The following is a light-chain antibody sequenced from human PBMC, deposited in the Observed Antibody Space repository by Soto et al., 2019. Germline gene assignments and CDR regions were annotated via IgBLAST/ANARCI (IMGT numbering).Light chain of an antibody. CDR1: QSVSSY. J-gene: IGKJ4*01. V-gene: IGKV3-11*01. Sequence: EIVLTQSPATLSLSPGERATLSCMASQSVSSYLSWYQQKHGQAPRLLIYDAANRATGIPPRFSGRGSGPDLTLTISCLEPEDFAVYYCQQRSNLPPSTFGGGTKVEIK. CDR2: DAA. CDR3: QQRSNLPPST.